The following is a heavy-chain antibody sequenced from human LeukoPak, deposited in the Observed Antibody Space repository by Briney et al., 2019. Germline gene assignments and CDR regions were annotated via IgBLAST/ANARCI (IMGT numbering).Heavy chain of an antibody. CDR2: IIPIFGTA. V-gene: IGHV1-69*13. Sequence: ASVKVSCKASGGTFNSYAISWVRQAPGQGLEWMGGIIPIFGTANYAQKFQGRVTITADESTSTAYMELSSLRSEDTAVYYCARDPTEYYDFWSGYAVSRDAFDIWGQGTMVTVSS. D-gene: IGHD3-3*01. CDR3: ARDPTEYYDFWSGYAVSRDAFDI. J-gene: IGHJ3*02. CDR1: GGTFNSYA.